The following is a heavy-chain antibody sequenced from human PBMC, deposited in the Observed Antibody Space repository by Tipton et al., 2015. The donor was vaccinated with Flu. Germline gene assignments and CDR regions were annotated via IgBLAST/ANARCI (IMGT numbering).Heavy chain of an antibody. V-gene: IGHV4-4*07. J-gene: IGHJ5*02. CDR3: ARDAAPTPGAGYQYES. CDR2: IYTSGST. Sequence: TLSLTCTVSGDSTSNYYWGWIRQPAGKGLQWIGRIYTSGSTDYNPSLKGRVTMSVDTSRNQFSLRLSSVTAADTAVYFCARDAAPTPGAGYQYESWGQGKLVTVSS. CDR1: GDSTSNYY. D-gene: IGHD3-10*01.